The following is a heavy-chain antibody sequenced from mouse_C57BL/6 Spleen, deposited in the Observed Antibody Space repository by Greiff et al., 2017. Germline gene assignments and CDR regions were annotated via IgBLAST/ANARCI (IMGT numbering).Heavy chain of an antibody. CDR2: IDPSDSYT. Sequence: QVQLQQPGAELVKPGASVKLSCKASGYTFTSYWMQWVKQRPGQGLEWIGEIDPSDSYTNYNQKFKGKATLTVDTSSSTAYMQLSSLTSEDSAVYYCGSGTTVVGMDYWGQGTSVTVSS. J-gene: IGHJ4*01. CDR3: GSGTTVVGMDY. CDR1: GYTFTSYW. V-gene: IGHV1-50*01. D-gene: IGHD1-1*01.